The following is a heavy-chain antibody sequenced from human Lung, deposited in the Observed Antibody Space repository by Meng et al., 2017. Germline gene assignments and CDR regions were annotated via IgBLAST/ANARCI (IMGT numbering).Heavy chain of an antibody. Sequence: QRWAAGLLNPSEPLSLPCVVSVGSLSDYYWSWIRQPPGKGLEWIGEINHSGSTNYNPSLESRATISVDTSQNNLSLKLSSVTAADSAVYYCARGPTTMAHDFDYWGQGTLVTVSS. CDR1: VGSLSDYY. CDR3: ARGPTTMAHDFDY. J-gene: IGHJ4*02. CDR2: INHSGST. D-gene: IGHD4-11*01. V-gene: IGHV4-34*01.